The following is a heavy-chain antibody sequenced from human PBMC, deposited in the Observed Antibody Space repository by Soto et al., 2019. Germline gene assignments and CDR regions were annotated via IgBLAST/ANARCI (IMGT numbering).Heavy chain of an antibody. V-gene: IGHV4-30-4*01. J-gene: IGHJ6*02. CDR2: IYYSAST. CDR1: GGSINSGDYH. Sequence: QVQLQESGPGLVKPSQTLSLTCTVSGGSINSGDYHWTWIRQFPGKGLEWIGGIYYSASTYYNPALVSRITISLDTSKNQFSLKLISVTAADTAVYYCARDSRTPSGGMDVWGQGTTVTVSS. CDR3: ARDSRTPSGGMDV.